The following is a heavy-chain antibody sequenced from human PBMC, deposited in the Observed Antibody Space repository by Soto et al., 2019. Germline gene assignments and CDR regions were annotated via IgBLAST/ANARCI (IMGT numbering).Heavy chain of an antibody. V-gene: IGHV4-34*01. CDR2: INHSGST. CDR1: GGSFSGYY. D-gene: IGHD6-6*01. J-gene: IGHJ3*02. CDR3: ARVHRAIAARPASRPGAFDI. Sequence: SETLSLTCAVYGGSFSGYYWRWIRQPPGKGLEWIGEINHSGSTNYNPSLKSRVTISVDTSKNQFSLKLSSVTAADTAVYYCARVHRAIAARPASRPGAFDIWGQGTMVTVSS.